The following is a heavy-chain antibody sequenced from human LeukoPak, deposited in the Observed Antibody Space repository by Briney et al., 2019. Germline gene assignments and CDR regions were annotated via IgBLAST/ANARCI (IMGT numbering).Heavy chain of an antibody. CDR1: GYTFTSYY. Sequence: ASVKVSCKASGYTFTSYYMHWVRQAPGQGLEWMGIINPSGGSTSYAQKFQGRVTMTRDTSTSTVYMELSSLRSEDTAVYYCARASFPFLEWTTSIPFDVWGQGTVVIVSS. CDR3: ARASFPFLEWTTSIPFDV. J-gene: IGHJ3*01. D-gene: IGHD3-3*01. CDR2: INPSGGST. V-gene: IGHV1-46*01.